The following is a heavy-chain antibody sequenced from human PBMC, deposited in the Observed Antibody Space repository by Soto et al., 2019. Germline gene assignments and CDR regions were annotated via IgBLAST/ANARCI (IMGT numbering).Heavy chain of an antibody. V-gene: IGHV3-30-3*01. J-gene: IGHJ4*02. Sequence: QVQLVESGGGVVQPGRSLRLSCAASGFTFSSYAIHWVRQAPGKGLEWVAGISYDGSNKYYADSVKGRFTISRDNSKSTVYLQMNSLRAEDTAVYYCARVMWVLGHYDLPFDYWGQGTLVTVSS. CDR3: ARVMWVLGHYDLPFDY. D-gene: IGHD3-22*01. CDR1: GFTFSSYA. CDR2: ISYDGSNK.